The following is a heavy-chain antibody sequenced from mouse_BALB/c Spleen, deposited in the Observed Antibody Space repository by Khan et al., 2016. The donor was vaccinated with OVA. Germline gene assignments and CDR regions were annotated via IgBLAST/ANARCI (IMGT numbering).Heavy chain of an antibody. CDR1: GFSLTGYG. J-gene: IGHJ4*01. CDR2: IWGDGSK. Sequence: QVQLKESGPGLVAPSQSLSITCTVSGFSLTGYGVNWVRQPPGKGLEWLGMIWGDGSKDYNSALKSRLNLSKDNSKSQVFLKMNSLQTDDKAMWCCARAYYGNYREAMDYWGHGTSVTVSS. CDR3: ARAYYGNYREAMDY. D-gene: IGHD2-10*01. V-gene: IGHV2-6-7*01.